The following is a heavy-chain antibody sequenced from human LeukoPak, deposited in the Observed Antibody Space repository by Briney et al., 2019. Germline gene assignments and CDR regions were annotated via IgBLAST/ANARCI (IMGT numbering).Heavy chain of an antibody. CDR2: INPNSGGT. CDR3: ARVTMGVANFDY. D-gene: IGHD3-10*01. J-gene: IGHJ4*02. CDR1: GYTFTDYY. V-gene: IGHV1-2*02. Sequence: GASVKVSCKASGYTFTDYYMHWVRQAPGQGLEWMGWINPNSGGTNYAQKFQGRVTMTRDTSISTAYMELSRLRSDDTAVYYSARVTMGVANFDYWGQGTLVTVSS.